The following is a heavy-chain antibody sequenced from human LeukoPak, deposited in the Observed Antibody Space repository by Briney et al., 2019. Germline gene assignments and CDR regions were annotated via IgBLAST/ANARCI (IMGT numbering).Heavy chain of an antibody. CDR1: GFTVSSNY. V-gene: IGHV3-53*01. J-gene: IGHJ4*02. Sequence: PGGSLRLSCAASGFTVSSNYMSWVRQAPGKGLEWVSVIYSGGSTYYADSVKGRFTISGDNSKNTLYLQMNSLRAEDTAVYYCARAIRPGTYFDYWGQGTLVTVSS. D-gene: IGHD1-7*01. CDR3: ARAIRPGTYFDY. CDR2: IYSGGST.